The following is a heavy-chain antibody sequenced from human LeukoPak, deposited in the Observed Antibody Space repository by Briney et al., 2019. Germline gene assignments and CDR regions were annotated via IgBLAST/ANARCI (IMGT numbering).Heavy chain of an antibody. D-gene: IGHD5-12*01. V-gene: IGHV3-64*01. J-gene: IGHJ4*02. Sequence: GGSLRLSCAASGLTFSIYVMHWVRQAPGKGLEYVSAISSNGGATYYANSVKGRFTISRDNSKNTLYLQMGSLRAEDMAVYYCARSLLSGYLPNWGQGTLVTVSS. CDR2: ISSNGGAT. CDR1: GLTFSIYV. CDR3: ARSLLSGYLPN.